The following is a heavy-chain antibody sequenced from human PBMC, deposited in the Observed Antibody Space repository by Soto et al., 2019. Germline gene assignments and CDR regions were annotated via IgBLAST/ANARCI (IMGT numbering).Heavy chain of an antibody. D-gene: IGHD5-12*01. CDR3: ATSRDGYNDDAFDI. CDR2: ISSSSSTI. Sequence: GGSLRLSCAASGFTFSSYSMNWVRQAPGKGLEWVSYISSSSSTIYYADSVKGRFTISRDNAKNSLYLQMNSLRDEDTAVYYCATSRDGYNDDAFDIWGQGTMVTVSS. J-gene: IGHJ3*02. V-gene: IGHV3-48*02. CDR1: GFTFSSYS.